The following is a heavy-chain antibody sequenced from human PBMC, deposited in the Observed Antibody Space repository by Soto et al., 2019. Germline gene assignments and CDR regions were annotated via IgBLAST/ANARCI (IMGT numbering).Heavy chain of an antibody. CDR3: AGRFCRNDVCQLGVSDY. J-gene: IGHJ4*01. D-gene: IGHD2-8*01. CDR1: GITFSNFE. V-gene: IGHV3-48*03. Sequence: LRLSCAASGITFSNFEVNWVRQSPGQGLEWVSYISTSGRTTYYADSVKGRFTISRDNAKNSLFVQLNSLRGEDTAVYYCAGRFCRNDVCQLGVSDYWGHGTLVTVSS. CDR2: ISTSGRTT.